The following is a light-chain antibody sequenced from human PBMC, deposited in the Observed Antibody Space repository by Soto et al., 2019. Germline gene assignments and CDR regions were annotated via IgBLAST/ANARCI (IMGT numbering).Light chain of an antibody. J-gene: IGLJ2*01. CDR3: CSYAGGSVV. V-gene: IGLV2-11*01. CDR1: RSDVGGYTY. Sequence: QSALTQPRSVSGSPGQSITISCSGTRSDVGGYTYVSWYQQHPGSSPKLVMHDVNKRPSGVPDRFSGSKSGSTASLTISGLQAEDEADYYCCSYAGGSVVFGGGTKLTVL. CDR2: DVN.